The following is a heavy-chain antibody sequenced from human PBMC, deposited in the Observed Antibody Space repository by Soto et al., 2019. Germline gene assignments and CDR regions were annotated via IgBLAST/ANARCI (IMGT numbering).Heavy chain of an antibody. CDR2: IIPIFGTA. V-gene: IGHV1-69*06. J-gene: IGHJ3*02. CDR1: GGTFSSYA. CDR3: AREPTYYYGSGSYDGGAFDI. D-gene: IGHD3-10*01. Sequence: VASVKVSCKASGGTFSSYAISWVRQAPGQGLEWMGGIIPIFGTANYAQKFQGRVTITADKSTSTAYMELSSLRSEDTAVYYCAREPTYYYGSGSYDGGAFDIWGQGTMVTVSS.